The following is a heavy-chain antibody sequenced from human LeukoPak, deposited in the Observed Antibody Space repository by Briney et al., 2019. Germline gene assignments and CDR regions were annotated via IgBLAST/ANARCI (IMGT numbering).Heavy chain of an antibody. CDR3: ARDLGLMVRGVMRYYYYYMDV. CDR2: IYTSGST. CDR1: GGSISSYY. D-gene: IGHD3-10*01. J-gene: IGHJ6*03. V-gene: IGHV4-4*07. Sequence: SETLSLTCTVSGGSISSYYWSWIRQPAGKGLEWIGRIYTSGSTNYNPPLKSRVTMSVDTSKNQFSLKLSSVTAADTAVYYCARDLGLMVRGVMRYYYYYMDVWGKGTTVTISS.